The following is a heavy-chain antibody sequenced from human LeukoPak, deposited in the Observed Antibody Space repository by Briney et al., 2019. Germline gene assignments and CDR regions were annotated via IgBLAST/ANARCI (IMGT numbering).Heavy chain of an antibody. CDR2: INHSGST. CDR3: AGPGAGDLDY. Sequence: PETLSLTCAVYGGSFGSYYWSWIRQPPGKGLEWIGQINHSGSTNYNPSLKGRVTISVDTSKNHFSLKLSSVTAADTAVYYCAGPGAGDLDYWGQGTLVTVSS. V-gene: IGHV4-34*01. D-gene: IGHD3-10*01. CDR1: GGSFGSYY. J-gene: IGHJ4*02.